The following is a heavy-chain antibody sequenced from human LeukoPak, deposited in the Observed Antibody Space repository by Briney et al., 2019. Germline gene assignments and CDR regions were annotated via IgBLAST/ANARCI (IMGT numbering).Heavy chain of an antibody. V-gene: IGHV3-48*01. Sequence: GGSLRLSCAASGFTFSSYAMNWVRRAPGKGLEWVSYISSSGSTIYSADSVKGRFTISRDNAKNSLYLQMNSLRAEDTAVYYCARGSRSSMTYYFDYWGQGTLVTVFS. CDR3: ARGSRSSMTYYFDY. CDR2: ISSSGSTI. CDR1: GFTFSSYA. D-gene: IGHD2-2*01. J-gene: IGHJ4*02.